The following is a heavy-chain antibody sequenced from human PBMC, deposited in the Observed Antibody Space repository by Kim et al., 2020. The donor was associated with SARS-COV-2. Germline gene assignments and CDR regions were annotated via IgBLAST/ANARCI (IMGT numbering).Heavy chain of an antibody. D-gene: IGHD2-2*01. CDR2: IKTKADGETL. CDR3: TTDAEITTWPRVNWFDP. V-gene: IGHV3-15*01. Sequence: GGSLRLSCAASGFTFVKAWMSWVRQAPGKGLEWVGRIKTKADGETLDYAAPVKGRFTISRDDSKNTLYLQMNSLTTEDTAVYYCTTDAEITTWPRVNWFDPWGQGTLVTVSS. J-gene: IGHJ5*02. CDR1: GFTFVKAW.